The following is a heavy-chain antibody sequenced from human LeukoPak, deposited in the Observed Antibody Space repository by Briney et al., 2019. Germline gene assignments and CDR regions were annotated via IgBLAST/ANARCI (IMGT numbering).Heavy chain of an antibody. D-gene: IGHD4-23*01. CDR1: GFTFSSYA. CDR3: AKADSYGGNSQLFDY. CDR2: ISGSDGST. V-gene: IGHV3-23*01. J-gene: IGHJ4*02. Sequence: GGSLRLSCAASGFTFSSYAMSWVRQAPGKGLEWVSAISGSDGSTFYADSVKGRFTITRDNSKNTLYLQMNSLRAEDTAVYYCAKADSYGGNSQLFDYWGQGTLATVSS.